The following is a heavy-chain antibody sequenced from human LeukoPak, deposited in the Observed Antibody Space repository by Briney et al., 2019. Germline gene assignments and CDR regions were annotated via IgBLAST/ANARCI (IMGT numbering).Heavy chain of an antibody. CDR3: ARSLRNAFDI. V-gene: IGHV3-48*01. CDR2: IRSSSSTI. D-gene: IGHD3-3*01. J-gene: IGHJ3*02. CDR1: GGSINSGGYL. Sequence: ETLSLTCSVSGGSINSGGYLWGWIRQPPGKGLEWVSYIRSSSSTIYYADSVKGRFTIPTDNANNSLYLQMNSLRAEDTAVYYCARSLRNAFDIWGQGTMVTVSS.